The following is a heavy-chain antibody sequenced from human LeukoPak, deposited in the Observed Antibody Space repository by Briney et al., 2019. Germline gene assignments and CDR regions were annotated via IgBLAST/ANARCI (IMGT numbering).Heavy chain of an antibody. J-gene: IGHJ4*02. D-gene: IGHD6-13*01. CDR2: IIPIFGTA. V-gene: IGHV1-69*01. Sequence: SVKVSCKASGGTFSSYAISWVRQAPGQGLEWMGGIIPIFGTANYAQKFQGRVTITADESTSTVYMELSSLRSEDTAVYYCARDEPRVAAAAPSHFDYWGQGTLVTVSS. CDR3: ARDEPRVAAAAPSHFDY. CDR1: GGTFSSYA.